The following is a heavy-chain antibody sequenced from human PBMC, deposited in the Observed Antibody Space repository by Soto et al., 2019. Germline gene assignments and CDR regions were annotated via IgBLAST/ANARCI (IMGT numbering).Heavy chain of an antibody. CDR3: AHGDPLDFHY. V-gene: IGHV2-5*01. J-gene: IGHJ4*02. Sequence: QITLKESGPALVKPTQTLTLTCTFSGFSLSPSGVAVAWIRQPPGKALEWLALIYWNGIERYSPSLKSRLTITKDTSKNQVVLTVTNMDPVDTATYFCAHGDPLDFHYWGQGTLVTVSP. CDR1: GFSLSPSGVA. D-gene: IGHD3-10*01. CDR2: IYWNGIE.